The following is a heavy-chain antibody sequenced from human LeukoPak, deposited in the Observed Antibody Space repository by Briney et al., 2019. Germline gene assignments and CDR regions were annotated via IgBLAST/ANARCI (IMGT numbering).Heavy chain of an antibody. V-gene: IGHV3-23*01. CDR1: GFTFSSYA. CDR2: ISGSGGST. CDR3: AKYRPPYGDYSPVLDY. Sequence: GGSLRLSCAASGFTFSSYAMSWVRQAPGKGLEWVSAISGSGGSTYYADSVKGRFTISRDNSKNTLYLQMNSLRAEDTAVYYCAKYRPPYGDYSPVLDYWGQGTLVTVSS. J-gene: IGHJ4*02. D-gene: IGHD4-17*01.